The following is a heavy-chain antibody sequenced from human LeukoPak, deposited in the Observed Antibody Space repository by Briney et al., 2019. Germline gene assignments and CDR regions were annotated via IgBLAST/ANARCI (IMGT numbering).Heavy chain of an antibody. Sequence: PGGSLRLSCGASGFTFSSCSMNWVRQAPGKGLEWIGFIYFSGGTNYNPSLKSRVTISVDMSKNQFSLNLSSVTAADTAVYYCARDRSSYGAYYYGMDVWGRGTTVTVSS. V-gene: IGHV4-59*01. CDR2: IYFSGGT. J-gene: IGHJ6*02. CDR3: ARDRSSYGAYYYGMDV. CDR1: GFTFSSCS. D-gene: IGHD4/OR15-4a*01.